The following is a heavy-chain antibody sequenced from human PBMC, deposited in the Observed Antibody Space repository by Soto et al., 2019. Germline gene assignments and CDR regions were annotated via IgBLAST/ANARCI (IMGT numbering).Heavy chain of an antibody. CDR2: IHYSGSV. V-gene: IGHV4-30-4*01. D-gene: IGHD2-21*02. CDR1: GGSISSEYYH. CDR3: AREDDGGDRDYSGLDV. J-gene: IGHJ6*02. Sequence: QVQLQASGPGLVRPSQTLSLTCTVSGGSISSEYYHWTWIRQAPGKGLEWIGYIHYSGSVHSNPSLQSRPTMSVDTSKNRFSLKLSSVTAADTAVYFCAREDDGGDRDYSGLDVWGQGTTVTVSS.